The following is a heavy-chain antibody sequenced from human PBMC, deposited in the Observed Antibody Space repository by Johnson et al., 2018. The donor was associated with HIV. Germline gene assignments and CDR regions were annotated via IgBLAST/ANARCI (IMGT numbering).Heavy chain of an antibody. V-gene: IGHV3-66*01. Sequence: VQLVESGGGVVQPGRSLILSCAVSGFTVSSNYMSWVRRAPGKGLEWFSVIYSGGSTYYADSVKGRFTISRDNAKNSLYLQMNSLKTEDTAVYYCARVGQQSNAFDIWGQGTMVTVSS. CDR1: GFTVSSNY. CDR3: ARVGQQSNAFDI. D-gene: IGHD6-13*01. CDR2: IYSGGST. J-gene: IGHJ3*02.